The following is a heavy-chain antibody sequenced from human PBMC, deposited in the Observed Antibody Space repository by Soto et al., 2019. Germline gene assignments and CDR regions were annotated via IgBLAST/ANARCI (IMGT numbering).Heavy chain of an antibody. V-gene: IGHV1-69*06. Sequence: SVKVSCKASGGTFSSYAISWVRQAPGQGLEWMGGIIPIFGTANYAQKFQGRVTITADKPTSTAYMELSSLRSEDTAVYYCARNRLGNSGFDYWGQGTLVTVS. J-gene: IGHJ4*02. D-gene: IGHD4-4*01. CDR2: IIPIFGTA. CDR1: GGTFSSYA. CDR3: ARNRLGNSGFDY.